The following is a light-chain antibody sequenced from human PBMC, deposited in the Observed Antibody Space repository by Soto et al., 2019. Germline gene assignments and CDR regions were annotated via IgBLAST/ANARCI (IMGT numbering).Light chain of an antibody. V-gene: IGLV2-14*01. CDR3: GAWDESLNGYV. CDR1: SSDVGGYNS. J-gene: IGLJ1*01. Sequence: QSVLTQPASVSGSPGQSITISCTGTSSDVGGYNSVSWYRQDPGKAPKLMIYDVTNRPSGVSNRFSGSKSGNTASLTISGLQAEDEADYYCGAWDESLNGYVFGTGTKVTVL. CDR2: DVT.